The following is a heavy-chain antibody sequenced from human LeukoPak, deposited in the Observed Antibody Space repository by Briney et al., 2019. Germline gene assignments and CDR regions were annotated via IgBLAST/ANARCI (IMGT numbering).Heavy chain of an antibody. J-gene: IGHJ4*02. V-gene: IGHV4-30-4*01. D-gene: IGHD5-12*01. CDR3: ARISGYDLFDY. Sequence: PSETLSLTCTVSGGSISSGDYYWSWIRQPPGKGLEWIGYIYYRGSTYYNPSLKSRVTISVDTSKNQFSLKLSSVTAADTAVYYCARISGYDLFDYWGQGTLVTVSS. CDR1: GGSISSGDYY. CDR2: IYYRGST.